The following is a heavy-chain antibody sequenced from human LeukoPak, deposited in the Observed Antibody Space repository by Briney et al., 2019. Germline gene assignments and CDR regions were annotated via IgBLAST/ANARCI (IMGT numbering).Heavy chain of an antibody. Sequence: GSLRLSCAASGFTFSRYWMSWVRQAPGKGLEWIGEINPSGSTNYNPSLKSRVTISLDTSKNQFSLKLSSVTAADTAVYYCATRSYWGQGTLVTVSS. V-gene: IGHV4-34*08. CDR2: INPSGST. CDR3: ATRSY. CDR1: GFTFSRYW. J-gene: IGHJ4*02.